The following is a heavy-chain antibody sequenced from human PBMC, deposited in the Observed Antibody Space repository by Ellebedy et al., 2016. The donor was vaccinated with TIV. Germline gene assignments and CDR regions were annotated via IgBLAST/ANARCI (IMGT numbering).Heavy chain of an antibody. CDR1: GYSISSGYY. CDR2: IYYSGST. CDR3: ARHGDDSVDY. V-gene: IGHV4-61*01. J-gene: IGHJ4*02. D-gene: IGHD7-27*01. Sequence: SETLSLTXTVSGYSISSGYYWSWIRPPPGKGLEWIGYIYYSGSTNYNPSLKSRVTISVDTSKNQFSLKLSSVTAADTAVYYCARHGDDSVDYWGQGTLVTVSS.